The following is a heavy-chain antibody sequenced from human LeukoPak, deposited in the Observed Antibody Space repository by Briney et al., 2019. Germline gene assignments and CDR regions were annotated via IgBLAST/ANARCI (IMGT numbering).Heavy chain of an antibody. CDR2: IWYDGSNK. V-gene: IGHV3-33*08. J-gene: IGHJ4*02. D-gene: IGHD6-13*01. CDR1: GFTFSDRY. Sequence: HPAGPLRLSAGASGFTFSDRYMSWSRQARGKWQEWVAVIWYDGSNKFYADSVKSRFTISRDNSKNTLYLQMNSLRAEDTAVYYCARDRAAADLDYWGQGTLVTVSS. CDR3: ARDRAAADLDY.